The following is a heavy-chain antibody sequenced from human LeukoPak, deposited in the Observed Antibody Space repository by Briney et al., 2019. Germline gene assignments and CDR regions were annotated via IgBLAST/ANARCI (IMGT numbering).Heavy chain of an antibody. V-gene: IGHV1-69*13. J-gene: IGHJ4*02. CDR3: ARRVLRRGYSGYGGLDY. D-gene: IGHD5-12*01. CDR1: GGTFSIYA. Sequence: GASVKVSCKASGGTFSIYAINWVRQAPGQGLEWMGGIIPIFGTTNYAQRFQGRVTITADESTSTAYMELSSLRSEDTAVYYCARRVLRRGYSGYGGLDYWGQGTLVTVSS. CDR2: IIPIFGTT.